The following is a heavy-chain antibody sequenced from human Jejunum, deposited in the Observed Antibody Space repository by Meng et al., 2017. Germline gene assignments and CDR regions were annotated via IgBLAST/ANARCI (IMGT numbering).Heavy chain of an antibody. D-gene: IGHD7-27*01. Sequence: SETLSLTCTVSGDSISGYYWTWIRQPAGKGLEWIGRIYASGSSDYNPSLKSRVTMSADTSKNHFSLKLSSVTAADTAVYYCARGVVLGTARCLAAWGQGKRVNGAS. CDR3: ARGVVLGTARCLAA. V-gene: IGHV4-4*07. CDR1: GDSISGYY. CDR2: IYASGSS. J-gene: IGHJ5*02.